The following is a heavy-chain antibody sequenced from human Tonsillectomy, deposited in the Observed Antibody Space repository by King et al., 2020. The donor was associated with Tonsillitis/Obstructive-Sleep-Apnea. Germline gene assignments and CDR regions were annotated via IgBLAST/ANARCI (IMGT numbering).Heavy chain of an antibody. D-gene: IGHD3-22*01. CDR3: AIDIATMIDDY. Sequence: QVQLVESGAEMKKPGSSVKVSCKASGGTFTSYGVTWVRQAPEQGLEWMGRSIPILGIANYAQKFQGRVTSTADKSTSTAYMELSSLRSEDTAVYYCAIDIATMIDDYWGQGTLVTVSS. J-gene: IGHJ4*02. CDR1: GGTFTSYG. V-gene: IGHV1-69*09. CDR2: SIPILGIA.